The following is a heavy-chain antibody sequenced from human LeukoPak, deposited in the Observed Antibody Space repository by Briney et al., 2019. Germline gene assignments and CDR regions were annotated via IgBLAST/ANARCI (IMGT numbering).Heavy chain of an antibody. CDR2: IKQDGSET. J-gene: IGHJ4*02. Sequence: PGGSLRLSCAASRFTLSNYWMSWVRQAPGKGLEWVANIKQDGSETYYVDTVKGRCTISRDNAKNSLSLQTTCLRGEDTAVYYCASQRGGGCLDYWGEGALVTVSS. D-gene: IGHD6-19*01. CDR1: RFTLSNYW. V-gene: IGHV3-7*01. CDR3: ASQRGGGCLDY.